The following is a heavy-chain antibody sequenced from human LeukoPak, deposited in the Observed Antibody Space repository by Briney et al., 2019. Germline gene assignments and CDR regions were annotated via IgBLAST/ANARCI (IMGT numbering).Heavy chain of an antibody. J-gene: IGHJ3*01. CDR2: IDHGGNST. D-gene: IGHD2-15*01. CDR1: GFTFSTYW. V-gene: IGHV3-74*01. Sequence: GGSLRLSCAASGFTFSTYWMVWVRRAPGKGLLWVSHIDHGGNSTNYADSVRGSFINDREKEKNTLFVQMNSLRAEDTAFYYCARIVQGSFALWFRGTMVTVSS. CDR3: ARIVQGSFAL.